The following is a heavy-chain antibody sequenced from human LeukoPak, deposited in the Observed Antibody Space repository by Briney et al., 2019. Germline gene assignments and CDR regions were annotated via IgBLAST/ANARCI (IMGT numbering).Heavy chain of an antibody. J-gene: IGHJ3*02. CDR2: MYYSGST. V-gene: IGHV4-59*08. CDR3: ARHAYYYDRSGSYEAFDI. CDR1: GGSISSYY. Sequence: PSETLSLTCTVSGGSISSYYWSWIRQPPGKELEWIGSMYYSGSTNYKPSLKSRVTISVDTSKNQFSLKLSSVTAADTAVYYCARHAYYYDRSGSYEAFDIWGQGTMVTVSS. D-gene: IGHD3-22*01.